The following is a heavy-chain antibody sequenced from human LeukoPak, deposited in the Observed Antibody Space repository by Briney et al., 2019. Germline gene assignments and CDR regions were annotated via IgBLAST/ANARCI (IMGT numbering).Heavy chain of an antibody. D-gene: IGHD6-19*01. CDR1: GGSISSGGYY. Sequence: PSETLSLTCTVSGGSISSGGYYWSWIRQHPGKGLEWIGYIYYSGSTYYNPSLKSRVTISVDTSKNQFSLKLSSVTAADTAVYYCARRLSSGWQTGQGWFDPWGQGTLVTVSS. CDR3: ARRLSSGWQTGQGWFDP. CDR2: IYYSGST. V-gene: IGHV4-31*03. J-gene: IGHJ5*02.